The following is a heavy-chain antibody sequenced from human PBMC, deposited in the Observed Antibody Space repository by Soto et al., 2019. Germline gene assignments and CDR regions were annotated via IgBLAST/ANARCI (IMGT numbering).Heavy chain of an antibody. Sequence: QVQLVESGGGVVQPGRSLRLSCAASGFTFSNYGMHWVRQAPGKGLEWVALISYDGNSKFYADSVKGRFTISRDNSKNMVYLQINSLRAEDTAVYYCAKDPYTIGHHYGMDVWGQGTTVSVSS. CDR1: GFTFSNYG. V-gene: IGHV3-30*18. CDR2: ISYDGNSK. CDR3: AKDPYTIGHHYGMDV. D-gene: IGHD2-2*02. J-gene: IGHJ6*02.